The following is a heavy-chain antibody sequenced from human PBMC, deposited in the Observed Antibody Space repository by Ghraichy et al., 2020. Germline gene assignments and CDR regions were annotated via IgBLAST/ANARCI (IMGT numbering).Heavy chain of an antibody. CDR2: TYYRSKWYN. J-gene: IGHJ4*02. Sequence: SQTLSLTCAISGDSVSGNSAAWNWIRPSPSRGLEWLGRTYYRSKWYNQYAVSLKSRITISADTSTNPVSLQLNSVTPEDAAVYFCARWVHDAGYFDSWGQGTLVTVSS. V-gene: IGHV6-1*01. CDR3: ARWVHDAGYFDS. D-gene: IGHD1-1*01. CDR1: GDSVSGNSAA.